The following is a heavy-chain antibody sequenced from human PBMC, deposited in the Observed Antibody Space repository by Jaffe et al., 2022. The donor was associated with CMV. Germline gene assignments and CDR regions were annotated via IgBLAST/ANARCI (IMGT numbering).Heavy chain of an antibody. CDR1: GFTFSSYA. Sequence: EVQLLESGGGLVQPGGSLRLSCAASGFTFSSYAMSWVRQAPGKGLEWVSAISGSGGSTYYADSVKGRFTISRDNSKNTLYLQMNSLRAEDTAVYYCAKAFLVRGLQGLSYGMDVWGQGTTVTVSS. CDR3: AKAFLVRGLQGLSYGMDV. J-gene: IGHJ6*02. CDR2: ISGSGGST. V-gene: IGHV3-23*01. D-gene: IGHD3-10*01.